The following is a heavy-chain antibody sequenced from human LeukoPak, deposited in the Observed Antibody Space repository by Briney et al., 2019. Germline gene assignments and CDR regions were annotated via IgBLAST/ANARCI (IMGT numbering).Heavy chain of an antibody. D-gene: IGHD5-18*01. J-gene: IGHJ4*02. CDR2: ISSSGSTT. Sequence: PGGSLRLSCAASGFTFSFYEMNWVRQAPGKGLEWVSYISSSGSTTYYADSVKGRFTISRDNAKNSLYLQMNSLRAEDTAVYYCARGSRGYSYGKGFDYWGQGTLVTVSS. V-gene: IGHV3-48*03. CDR3: ARGSRGYSYGKGFDY. CDR1: GFTFSFYE.